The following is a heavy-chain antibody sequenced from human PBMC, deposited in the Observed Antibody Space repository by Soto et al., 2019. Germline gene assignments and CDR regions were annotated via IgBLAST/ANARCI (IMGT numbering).Heavy chain of an antibody. J-gene: IGHJ4*02. CDR2: ISSSSSTI. CDR3: TSEGDPFDY. Sequence: EVQLVESGGGLVQPGGSLRLSCAASGFTFSSYSMNWVRQAPGKGLEWVACISSSSSTIYYADSLKGRFTNSRDNAKNSIYLQRNRLTDVDTAVNDCTSEGDPFDYWGQGTLVTVSS. CDR1: GFTFSSYS. V-gene: IGHV3-48*02.